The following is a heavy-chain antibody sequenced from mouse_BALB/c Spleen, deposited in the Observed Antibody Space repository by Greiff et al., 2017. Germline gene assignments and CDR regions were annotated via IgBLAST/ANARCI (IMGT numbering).Heavy chain of an antibody. J-gene: IGHJ4*01. D-gene: IGHD2-5*01. V-gene: IGHV1-5*01. Sequence: EVQLQQSGPVLARPGASVKMSCKASGYTFTSYWMTWVNQSPGRGLEWIGAINPGNSDTSYNQKFKGTAKLTPVTSPSTAYMELSSLTNEDSAVYYCTPVRDSNYEGEAMDDWGQGTSVTVSS. CDR3: TPVRDSNYEGEAMDD. CDR2: INPGNSDT. CDR1: GYTFTSYW.